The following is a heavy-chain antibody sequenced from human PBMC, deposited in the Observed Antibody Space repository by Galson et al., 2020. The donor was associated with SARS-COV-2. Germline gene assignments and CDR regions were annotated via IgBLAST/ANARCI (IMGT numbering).Heavy chain of an antibody. CDR2: IIPIFGTA. Sequence: SVKVSCKASGGTFSSYAISWVRQAPGQGLEWMGGIIPIFGTANYAQKFQGRVTITTDESTSTAYMELSSLRSEDTAVYYCARTSWYYYGSGSYGRYYMDVWGKGTMVTVSS. D-gene: IGHD3-10*01. J-gene: IGHJ6*03. V-gene: IGHV1-69*05. CDR1: GGTFSSYA. CDR3: ARTSWYYYGSGSYGRYYMDV.